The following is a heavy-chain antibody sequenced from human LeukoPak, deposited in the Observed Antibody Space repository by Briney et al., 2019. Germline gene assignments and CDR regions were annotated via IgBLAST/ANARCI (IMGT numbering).Heavy chain of an antibody. CDR2: INPNSGGT. Sequence: ASVKVSCKASGYTFTGYYMHWVRQAPGQGREWMGRINPNSGGTNYAQKFQGRVTMTRDTSISTAYMELSRLRSDDTAVYYCARAKWGCGGDCYSMVDYWGQGTLVTVSS. V-gene: IGHV1-2*06. CDR1: GYTFTGYY. CDR3: ARAKWGCGGDCYSMVDY. D-gene: IGHD2-21*02. J-gene: IGHJ4*02.